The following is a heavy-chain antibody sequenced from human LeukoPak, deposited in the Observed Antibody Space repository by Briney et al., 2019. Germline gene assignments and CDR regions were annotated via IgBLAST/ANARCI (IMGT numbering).Heavy chain of an antibody. CDR1: GFTFSSYA. J-gene: IGHJ3*02. D-gene: IGHD3-10*01. Sequence: PGGSLRLSCAASGFTFSSYAMSWVRQAPGKGLEWVSVIYSGGSTYYADSVKGRFTISRDNSKNTLYLQMNSLRTEDTAVYYCARDSHYYGSGKGAFDIWGQGTMVTVSS. V-gene: IGHV3-66*01. CDR3: ARDSHYYGSGKGAFDI. CDR2: IYSGGST.